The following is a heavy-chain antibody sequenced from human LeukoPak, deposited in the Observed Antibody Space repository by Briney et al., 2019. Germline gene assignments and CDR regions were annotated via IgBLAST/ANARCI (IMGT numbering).Heavy chain of an antibody. CDR3: AKDRYYDSSGYYYFQH. CDR1: GFTVSSNY. Sequence: GGSLRLSCAASGFTVSSNYMSWVRQAPGKGLEWVSVIYSGGSTYYADSVKGRFTISRDNSKNTLYLQMNSLRAEDTAVYYCAKDRYYDSSGYYYFQHWGQGTLVTVSS. V-gene: IGHV3-53*01. D-gene: IGHD3-22*01. J-gene: IGHJ1*01. CDR2: IYSGGST.